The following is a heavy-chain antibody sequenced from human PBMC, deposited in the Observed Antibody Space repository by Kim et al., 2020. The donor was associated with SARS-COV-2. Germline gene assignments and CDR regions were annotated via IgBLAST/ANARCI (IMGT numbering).Heavy chain of an antibody. Sequence: ASVKVSCKASGYTFTSYGISWVRQAPGQGLEWMGWISAYNGNTNYAQKLQGRVTMTTDTSTSTAYMELRSLRSDDTAVYYCARGSRGYCSSTSCYSRFDPWGQGTLVTVSS. CDR2: ISAYNGNT. D-gene: IGHD2-2*01. J-gene: IGHJ5*02. V-gene: IGHV1-18*01. CDR3: ARGSRGYCSSTSCYSRFDP. CDR1: GYTFTSYG.